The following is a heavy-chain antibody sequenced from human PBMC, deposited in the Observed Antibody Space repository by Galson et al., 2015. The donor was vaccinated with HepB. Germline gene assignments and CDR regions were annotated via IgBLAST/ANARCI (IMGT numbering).Heavy chain of an antibody. CDR3: LGFPGY. Sequence: SLRLSCAASEFTFSNYWMNWVRQAPGKGLEWVANINPDGSEKSYVASLKGRFTISRDNSKNTLYLQMNSLRAEDTAIYYCLGFPGYWGQGTLVTVSS. CDR2: INPDGSEK. V-gene: IGHV3-7*03. CDR1: EFTFSNYW. J-gene: IGHJ4*02. D-gene: IGHD2-15*01.